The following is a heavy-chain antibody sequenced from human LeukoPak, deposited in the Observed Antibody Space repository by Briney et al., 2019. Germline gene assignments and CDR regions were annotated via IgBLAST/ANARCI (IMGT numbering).Heavy chain of an antibody. CDR3: ATSLAAAGTFKFDY. D-gene: IGHD6-13*01. J-gene: IGHJ4*02. CDR2: VDPEDGET. Sequence: ASVKVSCKVSGYTFTDYYMHWVQQAPGIGLEWMGLVDPEDGETIYAEKFQGRVTITADTSTDTAYMELSSLRSEDTAVYYCATSLAAAGTFKFDYWGQGTLVTVSS. CDR1: GYTFTDYY. V-gene: IGHV1-69-2*01.